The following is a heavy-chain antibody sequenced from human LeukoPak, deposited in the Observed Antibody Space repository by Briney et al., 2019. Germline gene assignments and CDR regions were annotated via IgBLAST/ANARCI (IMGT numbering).Heavy chain of an antibody. CDR2: IYYSGST. J-gene: IGHJ4*02. CDR1: GGSISSYY. V-gene: IGHV4-59*12. CDR3: ARDPGQSYYYDSSGYSPRDY. Sequence: PSETLSLTCAVSGGSISSYYWSWIRQPPGKGLEWIGYIYYSGSTNYNPSLKSRVTISVDTSKNQFSLKLTSVTAADTAVYYCARDPGQSYYYDSSGYSPRDYWGQGTLVTVSS. D-gene: IGHD3-22*01.